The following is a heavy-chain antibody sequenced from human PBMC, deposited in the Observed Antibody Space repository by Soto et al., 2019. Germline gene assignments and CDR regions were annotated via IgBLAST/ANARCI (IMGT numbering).Heavy chain of an antibody. Sequence: SGPTAGEPTETLTLTCTVSGFSLSNARMGVSWIRQPPGKALEWLAHIFSNDEKSYSTSLKSRLTLSKDTSKSQVVLTMTNMDPVDTATYYCARIIEMATIWVSYYYGMDVWGQGTTVTVSS. V-gene: IGHV2-26*01. J-gene: IGHJ6*02. CDR1: GFSLSNARMG. CDR3: ARIIEMATIWVSYYYGMDV. CDR2: IFSNDEK. D-gene: IGHD5-12*01.